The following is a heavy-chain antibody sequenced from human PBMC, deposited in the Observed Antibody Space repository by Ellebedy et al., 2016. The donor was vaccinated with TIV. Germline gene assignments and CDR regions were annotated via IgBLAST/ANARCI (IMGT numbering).Heavy chain of an antibody. V-gene: IGHV3-23*01. CDR2: ITGSGGST. Sequence: GESLKISXAASGFTFSSYAMNWVRQAPGKGLEWVSGITGSGGSTYYADSVKGRFTISRDISKNTLYLQMNRLGAEDTALYFCAKGSSTSLNHYWGQGTLVIVSS. D-gene: IGHD2-2*01. CDR3: AKGSSTSLNHY. CDR1: GFTFSSYA. J-gene: IGHJ4*02.